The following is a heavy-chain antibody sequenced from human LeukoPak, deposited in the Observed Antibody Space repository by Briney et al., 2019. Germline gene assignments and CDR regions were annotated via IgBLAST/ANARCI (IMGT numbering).Heavy chain of an antibody. D-gene: IGHD2-21*01. CDR1: GFTFNIHW. Sequence: RGSLRLSCAASGFTFNIHWMTWVRQTPGKGLEWVATIKPNGNDKFFVDSVKGQFTVSRDNAKTSLYLQMNSLRAEDTAMYYCTTSDCEYWGQGTLVTVSS. V-gene: IGHV3-7*03. J-gene: IGHJ4*02. CDR2: IKPNGNDK. CDR3: TTSDCEY.